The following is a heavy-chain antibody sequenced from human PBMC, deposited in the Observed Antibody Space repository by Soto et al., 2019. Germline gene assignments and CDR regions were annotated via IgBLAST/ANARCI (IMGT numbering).Heavy chain of an antibody. J-gene: IGHJ4*02. CDR1: GYTFTSYG. D-gene: IGHD3-22*01. CDR3: ARDPSPYDSRGLGY. Sequence: ASVKVSCKASGYTFTSYGISWVRQAPGQGLEWMGWISAHNGNTNYAQKLQGRVTMTTDTSTSTAYMGLRSLRSDDTAVYYCARDPSPYDSRGLGYWGQGTLVTVSS. V-gene: IGHV1-18*01. CDR2: ISAHNGNT.